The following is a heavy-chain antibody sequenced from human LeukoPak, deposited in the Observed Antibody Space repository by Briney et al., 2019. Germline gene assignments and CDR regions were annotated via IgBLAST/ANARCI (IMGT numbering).Heavy chain of an antibody. V-gene: IGHV3-21*01. J-gene: IGHJ4*02. CDR3: ARDLGGVDTAMVTGLDY. CDR2: ISSSSSYI. D-gene: IGHD5-18*01. Sequence: PGGSLRLSCAASGFTFSSYSMNRVRQAPGKGLEWVSSISSSSSYIYYADSVKGRFTISRDNAKNSLYLQMNSLRAEDTAVYYCARDLGGVDTAMVTGLDYWGQGTLVTVSS. CDR1: GFTFSSYS.